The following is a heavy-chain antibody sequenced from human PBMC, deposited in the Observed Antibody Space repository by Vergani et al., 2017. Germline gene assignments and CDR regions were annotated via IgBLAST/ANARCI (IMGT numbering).Heavy chain of an antibody. CDR3: ARGSLGYCSSTSCPNWFDP. Sequence: QVQLVQSGAEVKKPGASVKVSCKASGYPFTSYYMHWVRQAPGQGLEWMGIINPSGGSTSYAQKFQGRVTMTRDTSTSTVYMELSSLRSEDTAVYYCARGSLGYCSSTSCPNWFDPWGQGTLVTVSS. V-gene: IGHV1-46*01. J-gene: IGHJ5*02. CDR1: GYPFTSYY. D-gene: IGHD2-2*01. CDR2: INPSGGST.